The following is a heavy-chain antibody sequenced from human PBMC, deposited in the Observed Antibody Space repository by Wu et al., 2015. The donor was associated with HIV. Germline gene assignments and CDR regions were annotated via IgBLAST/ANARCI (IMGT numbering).Heavy chain of an antibody. V-gene: IGHV1-69*12. CDR2: IIPIFGTA. J-gene: IGHJ6*03. D-gene: IGHD2-2*01. CDR3: ALRGGXGVVVPVATYYYYYMDV. CDR1: GGTFNSYV. Sequence: QVQLVQSGAEVKKPGSSMKVSCKASGGTFNSYVISWVRQAPGQGLEWMGGIIPIFGTANFAQKFQGRLTIAADESTSTVYMELSSLRSEDTAVYYCALRGGXGVVVPVATYYYYYMDVWGKGTTVTVSS.